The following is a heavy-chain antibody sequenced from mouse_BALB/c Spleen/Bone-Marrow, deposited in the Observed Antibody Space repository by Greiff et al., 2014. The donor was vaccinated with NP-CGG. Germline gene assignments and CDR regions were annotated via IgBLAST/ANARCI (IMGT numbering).Heavy chain of an antibody. CDR1: GYSITSGYG. V-gene: IGHV3-1*02. CDR3: VRETPVVADFDY. J-gene: IGHJ2*01. CDR2: IHYSGYT. Sequence: DVKLQESGPDLVKPSQSLSLTCTVTGYSITSGYGWHWIRQFPGNKLEWMGYIHYSGYTDYNPSLKSRISITRDTSKNQFFLQLNSVTTEDTATYYCVRETPVVADFDYWGQGTTLTVSS. D-gene: IGHD1-1*01.